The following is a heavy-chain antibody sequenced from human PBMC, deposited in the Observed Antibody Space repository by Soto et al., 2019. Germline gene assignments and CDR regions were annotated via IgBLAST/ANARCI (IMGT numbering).Heavy chain of an antibody. CDR3: ARDYPADDYYGMDV. CDR1: GFTFSSYS. V-gene: IGHV3-21*04. D-gene: IGHD6-25*01. Sequence: LRLSCAASGFTFSSYSMNWVRQAPGKGLEWVSSISSSGSTIYYADSVKGRFTISRDNAKNSLYLQMNSLRAEDTAVYYCARDYPADDYYGMDVWGQGTTVTVSS. CDR2: ISSSGSTI. J-gene: IGHJ6*02.